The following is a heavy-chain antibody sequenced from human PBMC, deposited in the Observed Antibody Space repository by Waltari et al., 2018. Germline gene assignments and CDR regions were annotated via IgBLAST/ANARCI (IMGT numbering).Heavy chain of an antibody. CDR1: GVSISSRSHS. V-gene: IGHV4-39*07. CDR3: ARLSTSAWYSNFDN. D-gene: IGHD6-19*01. CDR2: IYYSGST. Sequence: QLQLQESGPGLVKSSETLSLTCTVSGVSISSRSHSWGWIRQPPGQGLEWIGSIYYSGSTFYNPSRKSRVTISVDTSKNQFSLSLTSVTAADTAVFYCARLSTSAWYSNFDNWGQGTLVTVSS. J-gene: IGHJ4*02.